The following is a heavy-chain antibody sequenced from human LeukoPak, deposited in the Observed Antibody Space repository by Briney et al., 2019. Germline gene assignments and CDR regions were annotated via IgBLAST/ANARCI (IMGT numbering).Heavy chain of an antibody. CDR3: ARARLKSDLDAFDI. CDR2: IYTSGST. Sequence: SQTLSLTCTVSGGSISSGSYYWSWIRQPAGKGVEWIGRIYTSGSTNYNPSLKSRVTISVDTSKNQFSLKLSSVTAADTAVYYCARARLKSDLDAFDIWGQGTMVTVSS. V-gene: IGHV4-61*02. J-gene: IGHJ3*02. CDR1: GGSISSGSYY. D-gene: IGHD3-3*01.